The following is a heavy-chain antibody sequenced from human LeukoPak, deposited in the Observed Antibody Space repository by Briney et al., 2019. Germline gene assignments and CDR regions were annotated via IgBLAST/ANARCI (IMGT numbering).Heavy chain of an antibody. D-gene: IGHD4-17*01. CDR1: GFTFGNNW. Sequence: GGSLRLSCAASGFTFGNNWMTWVRQAPGKGLEWVSAISGSGGSTYYADSVKGRFTISRDNAKNTLYLQMNSLRAEDTAVYYCARDTVDAFDIWGQGTMVTVSS. V-gene: IGHV3-23*01. CDR3: ARDTVDAFDI. CDR2: ISGSGGST. J-gene: IGHJ3*02.